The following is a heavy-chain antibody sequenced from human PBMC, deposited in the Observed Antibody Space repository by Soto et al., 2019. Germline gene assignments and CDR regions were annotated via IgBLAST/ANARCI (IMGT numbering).Heavy chain of an antibody. CDR2: ISGYNGDT. D-gene: IGHD6-13*01. CDR1: GYSLTAFG. V-gene: IGHV1-18*01. Sequence: QIQLVQSGAEVKKPGASVKVSGKATGYSLTAFGLIWGRQAPGQGLEWMGWISGYNGDTNYAQSLQGRVTMTTDTSTSTVSMELRSLKSDDTAVYYCARAEAYRSSWYAMDVWGQGTTVIVS. J-gene: IGHJ6*02. CDR3: ARAEAYRSSWYAMDV.